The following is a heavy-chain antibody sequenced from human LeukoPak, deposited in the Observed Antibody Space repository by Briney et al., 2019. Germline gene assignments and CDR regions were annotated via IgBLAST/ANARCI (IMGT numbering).Heavy chain of an antibody. J-gene: IGHJ4*02. CDR3: ARALAGYSSGWYEGGGLFY. D-gene: IGHD6-19*01. V-gene: IGHV3-23*01. CDR2: ISGSGGST. Sequence: PGGSLRLSCAASGFTFSSYAMSWVRQAPGKGLEWVSAISGSGGSTYYADSVKGRFTISRDNSKNTLYLQMNSLRAEDTAVYYCARALAGYSSGWYEGGGLFYWGQGTPVTVSS. CDR1: GFTFSSYA.